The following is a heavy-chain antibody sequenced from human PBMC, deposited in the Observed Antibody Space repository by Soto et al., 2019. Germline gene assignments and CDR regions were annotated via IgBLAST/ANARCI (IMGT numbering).Heavy chain of an antibody. CDR1: GYTFTTYG. CDR2: ISSYNGNT. CDR3: ARGFEVWSGRTYYYYGMDV. D-gene: IGHD3-3*01. Sequence: ASVKVSCKASGYTFTTYGISWVLQAPGQGLEWMGWISSYNGNTNYAQKLQGRVTMTTDTSTSTTYMELRSLRSDDTAVYYCARGFEVWSGRTYYYYGMDVWGQGTTVTVS. V-gene: IGHV1-18*01. J-gene: IGHJ6*02.